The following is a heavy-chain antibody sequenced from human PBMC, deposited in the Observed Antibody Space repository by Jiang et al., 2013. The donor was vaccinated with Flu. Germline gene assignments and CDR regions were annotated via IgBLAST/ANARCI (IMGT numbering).Heavy chain of an antibody. V-gene: IGHV3-30-3*01. J-gene: IGHJ2*01. CDR1: GFTFSDYV. Sequence: VQLVESGGGVVQPGRSLRLACAASGFTFSDYVMHWVRQAPGKGLEWVAIIAYDGSNKFYADSVKGRSTISRDNFKNTVHLEMNSLRAEDTAVYFCARAMGSTPWSWYFDLWGRGTLVTVSS. CDR2: IAYDGSNK. D-gene: IGHD3-3*01. CDR3: ARAMGSTPWSWYFDL.